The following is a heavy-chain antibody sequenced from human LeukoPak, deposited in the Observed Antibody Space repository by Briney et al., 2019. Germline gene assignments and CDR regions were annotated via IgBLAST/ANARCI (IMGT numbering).Heavy chain of an antibody. CDR2: IKSDGSSI. CDR1: GFTISSSW. D-gene: IGHD3-10*01. CDR3: AKDGRAIWFGESHFDY. Sequence: GGSLRLSCATSGFTISSSWMHWVRQAPGKGLVWVSRIKSDGSSIVYADSVKGRFTISRDNSKNTLYLQMNSLRAEDTAVYYCAKDGRAIWFGESHFDYWGQGTLVTVSS. J-gene: IGHJ4*02. V-gene: IGHV3-74*01.